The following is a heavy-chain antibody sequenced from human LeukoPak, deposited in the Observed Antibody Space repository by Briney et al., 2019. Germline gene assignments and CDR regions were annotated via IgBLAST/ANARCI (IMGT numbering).Heavy chain of an antibody. D-gene: IGHD6-13*01. V-gene: IGHV3-13*01. CDR3: ARGLWSSYPSYYYYYGMDV. J-gene: IGHJ6*02. Sequence: GGSLRLSCAASGFTFSSYDMHWVRQATGKGLEWVPAIGTAGDTYYPGSVKGRFTISRENAKNSLYLQMNSLRAGDTAVYYCARGLWSSYPSYYYYYGMDVWGQGTTVTVSS. CDR1: GFTFSSYD. CDR2: IGTAGDT.